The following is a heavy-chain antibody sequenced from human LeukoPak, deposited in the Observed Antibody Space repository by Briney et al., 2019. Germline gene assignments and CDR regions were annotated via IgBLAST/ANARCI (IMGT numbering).Heavy chain of an antibody. V-gene: IGHV3-23*01. CDR1: GFTFSSYA. Sequence: RGSLRLSCAASGFTFSSYAISWVRQAPGNRLEWASAISGSSGSTDSADSVKARFTISRDNSKNSLYLQMKSLSAEDTAVYYCAKSPHCSGGSCYEVDAFDIWGQGTMVTVSS. D-gene: IGHD2-15*01. CDR2: ISGSSGST. CDR3: AKSPHCSGGSCYEVDAFDI. J-gene: IGHJ3*02.